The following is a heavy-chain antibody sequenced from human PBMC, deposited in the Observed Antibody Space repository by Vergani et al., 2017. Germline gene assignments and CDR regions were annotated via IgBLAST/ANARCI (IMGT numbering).Heavy chain of an antibody. CDR2: IKQDGSEK. CDR1: GFTFSSYW. D-gene: IGHD6-13*01. Sequence: EVQLVESGGGLVQPGGSLRLSCAASGFTFSSYWMSWVRQAPGKGLEWVANIKQDGSEKYYVDSVKGRFTISRDNAKNSLYLQMNSLRAEDTAVYYCAKDGLSSSWPSYFDYWGQGTLVTVSS. J-gene: IGHJ4*02. V-gene: IGHV3-7*01. CDR3: AKDGLSSSWPSYFDY.